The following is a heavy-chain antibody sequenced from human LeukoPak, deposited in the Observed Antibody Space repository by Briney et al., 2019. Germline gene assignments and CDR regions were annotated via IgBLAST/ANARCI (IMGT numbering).Heavy chain of an antibody. CDR3: ARVGYYDSSGYSDY. Sequence: SVKVSCKASGGTFSSYAISWVRQAPGQGLEWMGGIIPIFGTANYAQKFQGRVTITADESTSTAYMELSSLRSEDTAVYYCARVGYYDSSGYSDYWGQGTLVTVSS. V-gene: IGHV1-69*13. CDR2: IIPIFGTA. D-gene: IGHD3-22*01. CDR1: GGTFSSYA. J-gene: IGHJ4*02.